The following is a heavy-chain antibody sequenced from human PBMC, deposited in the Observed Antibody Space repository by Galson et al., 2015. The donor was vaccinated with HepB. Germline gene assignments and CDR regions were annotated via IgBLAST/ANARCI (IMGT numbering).Heavy chain of an antibody. D-gene: IGHD1-26*01. CDR3: AKAQISSGELLRFAH. J-gene: IGHJ5*02. Sequence: SLRLSCAASGFTFSNYAMSWVRQAPGEGLEWVSSISGSGGSTNYADSVKGRFIISRDYPENTLYLHMNSLTAEDTAVYYCAKAQISSGELLRFAHWGQGTLVTVSS. CDR1: GFTFSNYA. V-gene: IGHV3-23*01. CDR2: ISGSGGST.